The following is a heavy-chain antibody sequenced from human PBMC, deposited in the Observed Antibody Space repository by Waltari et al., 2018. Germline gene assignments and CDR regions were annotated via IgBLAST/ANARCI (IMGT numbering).Heavy chain of an antibody. CDR3: ASIPGVHYYYGMDV. D-gene: IGHD2-21*01. Sequence: QVQLQQWGAGLLKPSETLSLTCAVYGGSFSGYYWSWIRQPPGKGLEVIGEINHSGSTNSNPSLKSRVTISVDTSKNQFSLKLSSVTAADTAVYYCASIPGVHYYYGMDVWGQGTTVTVSS. CDR1: GGSFSGYY. J-gene: IGHJ6*02. CDR2: INHSGST. V-gene: IGHV4-34*01.